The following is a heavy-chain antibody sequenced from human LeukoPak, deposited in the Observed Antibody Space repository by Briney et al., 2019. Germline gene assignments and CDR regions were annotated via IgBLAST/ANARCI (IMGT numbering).Heavy chain of an antibody. V-gene: IGHV4-30-4*01. CDR1: GGAFSSGDYY. D-gene: IGHD6-19*01. CDR3: ARGAGWFDP. Sequence: PSQTLSLTCTVSGGAFSSGDYYWCWVRQPPGKGLEWIGYIYYSGSTYYNPSLKSRVTISVDTSKNQFSLKLSSVTAADTAVYYCARGAGWFDPWGQGTLVTVSS. J-gene: IGHJ5*02. CDR2: IYYSGST.